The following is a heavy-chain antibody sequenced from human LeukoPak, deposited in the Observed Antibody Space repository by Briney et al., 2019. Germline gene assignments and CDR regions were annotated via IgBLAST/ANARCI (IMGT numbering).Heavy chain of an antibody. V-gene: IGHV3-21*01. CDR1: GFTFSSFS. D-gene: IGHD6-19*01. CDR3: ATDVRDEYSSGWYPIGY. J-gene: IGHJ4*02. Sequence: PGGSLRLSCAASGFTFSSFSMNWVRQAPGKGLEWVSSISSGSRYTYYADSVKGRFTISRDNAKNSLYLQMNSLGAEDTAVYYCATDVRDEYSSGWYPIGYWGQGTLVTVSS. CDR2: ISSGSRYT.